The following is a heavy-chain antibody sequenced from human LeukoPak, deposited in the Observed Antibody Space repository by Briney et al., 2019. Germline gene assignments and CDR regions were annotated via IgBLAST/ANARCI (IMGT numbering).Heavy chain of an antibody. CDR1: GGSISSGSYY. CDR2: IYTSGST. V-gene: IGHV4-61*02. CDR3: ARDRQIDAFDI. J-gene: IGHJ3*02. Sequence: SETLSLTGTVSGGSISSGSYYWSWIRQPAGKGLEWIGRIYTSGSTNYNPSLKSRVTISVDTSKNQFSLKLSSVTAADTAVYYCARDRQIDAFDIWGQGTMVTVSS.